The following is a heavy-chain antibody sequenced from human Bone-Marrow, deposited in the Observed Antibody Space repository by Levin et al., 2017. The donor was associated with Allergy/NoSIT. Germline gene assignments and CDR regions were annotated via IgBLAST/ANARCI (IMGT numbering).Heavy chain of an antibody. CDR2: ISSSSSYT. D-gene: IGHD3-10*01. J-gene: IGHJ3*02. V-gene: IGHV3-11*03. CDR1: GFTFSDYY. CDR3: ASGGGGGNYYGSGGATTDAFDI. Sequence: LSLTCAASGFTFSDYYMSWIRQAPGKGLEWVSYISSSSSYTNYADSVKGRFTISRDNAKNSLYLQMNSLRAEDTAVYYCASGGGGGNYYGSGGATTDAFDIWGQGTMVTVSS.